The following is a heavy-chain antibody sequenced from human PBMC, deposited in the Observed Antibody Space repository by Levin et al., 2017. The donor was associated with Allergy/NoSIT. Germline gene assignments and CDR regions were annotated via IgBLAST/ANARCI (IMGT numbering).Heavy chain of an antibody. V-gene: IGHV3-21*01. CDR1: GFTFSSYS. Sequence: PGGSLRLSCAASGFTFSSYSMNWVRQAPGKGLEWVSSISSSSSYIYYADSVKGRFTISRDNAKNSLYLQMNSLRAEDTAVYYCARDLTQWGSVVVPAAWGPYYYYYGMDVWGQGTTVTVSS. CDR3: ARDLTQWGSVVVPAAWGPYYYYYGMDV. CDR2: ISSSSSYI. D-gene: IGHD2-2*01. J-gene: IGHJ6*02.